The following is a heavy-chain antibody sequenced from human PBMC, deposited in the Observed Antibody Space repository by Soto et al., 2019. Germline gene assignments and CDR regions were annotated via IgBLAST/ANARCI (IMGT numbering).Heavy chain of an antibody. D-gene: IGHD2-8*01. CDR2: ISAYNGDT. J-gene: IGHJ5*02. Sequence: QIQLVQSGAEVKKPGASVRVSCKASGYTFSDHGFSWVRQGPGQGLEWLGWISAYNGDTDYAQKYQGSVTMTTDTSTSTAYMELRSLRSDDTAVYYCAKDRPRLTQQFNGVSWGQGTLVTVSS. CDR3: AKDRPRLTQQFNGVS. V-gene: IGHV1-18*01. CDR1: GYTFSDHG.